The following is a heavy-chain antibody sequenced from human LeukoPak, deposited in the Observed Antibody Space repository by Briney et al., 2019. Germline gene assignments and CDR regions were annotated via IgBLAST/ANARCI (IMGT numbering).Heavy chain of an antibody. CDR2: IWDVGSNN. J-gene: IGHJ4*02. CDR3: AKGNDFWSGYLDY. V-gene: IGHV3-33*06. D-gene: IGHD3-3*01. Sequence: PGGCLRLSCAASGFTFSSYGMHWVRQAPGKGLDGVAVIWDVGSNNYYADSVNGRFTISRDDYKTTLYLQMNSLRAEDTAVYSCAKGNDFWSGYLDYWGQGTLVTVSS. CDR1: GFTFSSYG.